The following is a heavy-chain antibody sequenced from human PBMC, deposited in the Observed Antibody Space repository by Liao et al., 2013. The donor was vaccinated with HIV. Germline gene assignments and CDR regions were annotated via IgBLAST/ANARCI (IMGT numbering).Heavy chain of an antibody. Sequence: QVQLQESGPGLVKPAQTLSLTCTVSGGSVRGGTYYWSWMRQTAGKGLEWIGRIYGSGSTYYNPSLNGRVTISVDTSKNQFSLKLSSVTAADTAVYYCASLPTGYSYFYYWGQGTLVTVSS. CDR1: GGSVRGGTYY. CDR3: ASLPTGYSYFYY. J-gene: IGHJ4*02. D-gene: IGHD3-9*01. CDR2: IYGSGST. V-gene: IGHV4-61*02.